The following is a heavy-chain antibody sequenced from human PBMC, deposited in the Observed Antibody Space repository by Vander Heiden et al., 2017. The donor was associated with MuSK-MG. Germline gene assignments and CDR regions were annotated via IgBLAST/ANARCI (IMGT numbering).Heavy chain of an antibody. J-gene: IGHJ3*02. D-gene: IGHD2-15*01. Sequence: GLVKPSETLSLTCAVSGYSISSGYYWGWIRQPPGKGLEWIGSIYHSGSTYYNPSLKSRVTISVDTSKNQFSLKLSSVTAADTAVYYYARRDGDGYSYDAFDIWGQGTMVTVSS. CDR1: GYSISSGYY. CDR2: IYHSGST. CDR3: ARRDGDGYSYDAFDI. V-gene: IGHV4-38-2*01.